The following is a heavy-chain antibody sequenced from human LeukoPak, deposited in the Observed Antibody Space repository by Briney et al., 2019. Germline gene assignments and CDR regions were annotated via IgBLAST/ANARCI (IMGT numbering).Heavy chain of an antibody. CDR2: IYHSGST. Sequence: SETLSLTCAVSGGSISSGGYSWRWIRQPPGKGLEWIGYIYHSGSTYYNPSLKSRVTISVDRSKNQFSLELSSVTAADTAVYYCARDRPYYYDSSGYFDLWGRGTLVTVSS. D-gene: IGHD3-22*01. J-gene: IGHJ2*01. CDR3: ARDRPYYYDSSGYFDL. V-gene: IGHV4-30-2*01. CDR1: GGSISSGGYS.